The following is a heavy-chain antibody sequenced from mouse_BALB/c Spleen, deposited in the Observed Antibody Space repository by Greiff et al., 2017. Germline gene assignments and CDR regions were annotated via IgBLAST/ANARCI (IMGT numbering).Heavy chain of an antibody. D-gene: IGHD1-1*01. CDR1: GFTFSDYY. Sequence: EVKLMESGGGLVKPGGSLKLSCAASGFTFSDYYMYWVRQTPEKRLEWVATISDGGSYTYYPDSVKGRFTISRDNAKNNLYLQMSSLKSEDTAMYYCARDQKCNGSSWFAYWGEGTLVTVSA. CDR2: ISDGGSYT. J-gene: IGHJ3*01. CDR3: ARDQKCNGSSWFAY. V-gene: IGHV5-4*02.